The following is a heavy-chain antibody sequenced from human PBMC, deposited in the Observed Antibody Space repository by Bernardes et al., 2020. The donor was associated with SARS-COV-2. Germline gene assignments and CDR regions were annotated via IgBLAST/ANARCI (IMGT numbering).Heavy chain of an antibody. J-gene: IGHJ4*02. CDR3: AKEVPANDY. CDR1: GFTLSNSA. CDR2: ISISGAST. Sequence: GGSLRLSRAVSGFTLSNSAMSWVRQAPGKGLEWVSGISISGASTYYTESVKGRFTISRDNSKNTLYLQMNSLRAEDTAVYYCAKEVPANDYWGQGTLVTVSS. V-gene: IGHV3-23*01. D-gene: IGHD2-2*01.